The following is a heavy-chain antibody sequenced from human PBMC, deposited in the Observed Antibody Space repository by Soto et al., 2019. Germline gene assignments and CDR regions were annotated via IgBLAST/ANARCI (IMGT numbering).Heavy chain of an antibody. J-gene: IGHJ4*02. CDR2: IIPIFATA. V-gene: IGHV1-69*01. D-gene: IGHD1-1*01. CDR3: ARSPGLNWNYFYY. Sequence: QVQLVQSGAEVKKPGSSVKVSCKASGGTFSSYAISWVRQAPGQGLEWMGGIIPIFATAKYAQKFQGRDTITADESTSTAYMELSSLRSEDTAVYYWARSPGLNWNYFYYWGQGTLVTVSS. CDR1: GGTFSSYA.